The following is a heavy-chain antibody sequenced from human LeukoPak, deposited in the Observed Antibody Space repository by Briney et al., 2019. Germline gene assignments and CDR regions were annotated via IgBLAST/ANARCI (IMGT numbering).Heavy chain of an antibody. J-gene: IGHJ5*02. Sequence: PGGSLRLSCAASGFTFSDYYMSWIRQAPGKGLEWVSYISSSGSTIYYADSVKGRFTISRDNAKNSLYLEMNSLRAEDTAVYYCAWYHYGDHPFDPWGQGTLVTVSS. V-gene: IGHV3-11*04. D-gene: IGHD4-17*01. CDR1: GFTFSDYY. CDR3: AWYHYGDHPFDP. CDR2: ISSSGSTI.